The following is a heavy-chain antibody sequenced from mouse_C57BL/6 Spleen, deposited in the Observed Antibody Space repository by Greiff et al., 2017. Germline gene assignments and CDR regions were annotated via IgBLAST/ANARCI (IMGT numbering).Heavy chain of an antibody. J-gene: IGHJ3*01. CDR3: ARGYDYVFAY. CDR2: IYPGDGDT. D-gene: IGHD2-4*01. CDR1: GYAFSSSW. V-gene: IGHV1-82*01. Sequence: QVQLQQSGPELVKPGASVKISCKASGYAFSSSWMNWVKQRPGKGLEWIGRIYPGDGDTNYNGKFKGKATLTADKSSSTAYMQLSSLTSEDSAVYFCARGYDYVFAYWGQGTLVTVSA.